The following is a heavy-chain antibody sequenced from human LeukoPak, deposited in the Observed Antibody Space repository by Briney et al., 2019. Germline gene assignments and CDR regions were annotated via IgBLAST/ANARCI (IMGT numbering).Heavy chain of an antibody. V-gene: IGHV3-33*01. CDR1: GLMFSSHG. CDR2: IWYDGSNE. D-gene: IGHD3-22*01. CDR3: ARARNNYDSSGYSALDY. J-gene: IGHJ4*02. Sequence: GGSLRLSCAASSGLMFSSHGMHLVRQAPGKGLEWVAVIWYDGSNEYYADSVKGRFTISRDNSKNTLYLQMNSLRAEDTAVYYCARARNNYDSSGYSALDYWGQGTLVTVSS.